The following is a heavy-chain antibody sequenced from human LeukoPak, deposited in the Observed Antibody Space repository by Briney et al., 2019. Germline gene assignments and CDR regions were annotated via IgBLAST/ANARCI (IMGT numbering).Heavy chain of an antibody. V-gene: IGHV3-30*02. CDR1: GFTFRGYG. J-gene: IGHJ5*02. CDR2: IRFDGGNS. D-gene: IGHD6-19*01. Sequence: GGSLRLSCAASGFTFRGYGMDWVRQTPGKGLEWVAFIRFDGGNSYYADSVKGRFTISRDNSKDTLYLQMNSLRTEDTAMYYCAREDSSGWYYWFDPWGQGTLVTVSS. CDR3: AREDSSGWYYWFDP.